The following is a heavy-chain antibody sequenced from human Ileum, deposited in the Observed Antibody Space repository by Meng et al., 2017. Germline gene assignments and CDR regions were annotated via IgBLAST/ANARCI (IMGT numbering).Heavy chain of an antibody. J-gene: IGHJ4*02. D-gene: IGHD1-26*01. CDR3: ARHIVGPTPGMEY. CDR2: IYQSGST. Sequence: GQLQEAGTVLVKPSGSMSLAWPSSGDSTSSRGWWRWVRQPPGKGLEWIGQIYQSGSTNYNPSLKSRVTISIDRSENQLSLKLSSVTAADTAVYYCARHIVGPTPGMEYWGQGTLVTVSS. CDR1: GDSTSSRGW. V-gene: IGHV4-4*02.